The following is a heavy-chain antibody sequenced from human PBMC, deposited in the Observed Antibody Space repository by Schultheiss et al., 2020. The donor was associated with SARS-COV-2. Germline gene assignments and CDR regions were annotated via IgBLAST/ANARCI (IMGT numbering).Heavy chain of an antibody. V-gene: IGHV3-7*03. CDR3: AREGTIFGVATGPLGYYGMDV. J-gene: IGHJ6*02. CDR2: IKPHGSEK. D-gene: IGHD3-3*01. Sequence: GGSLRLSCAASGFTFSTSWMSWVRLAPGKGLEWVANIKPHGSEKFYVDSVKGRFTISRDNAKNSVYLLMISLRAEDTAVYYCAREGTIFGVATGPLGYYGMDVWGQGTTVTVSS. CDR1: GFTFSTSW.